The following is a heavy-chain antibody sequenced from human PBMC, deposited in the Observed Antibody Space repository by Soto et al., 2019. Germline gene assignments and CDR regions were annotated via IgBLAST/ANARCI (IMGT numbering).Heavy chain of an antibody. V-gene: IGHV3-23*01. D-gene: IGHD3-3*01. CDR3: AKDPGITIFGVVIIPEDWFDP. CDR2: ISGSGGST. J-gene: IGHJ5*02. CDR1: GFTFSSYA. Sequence: EVQLLESGGGLVQPGGSPRLSCAASGFTFSSYAMSWVRQAPGKGLEWVSAISGSGGSTYYADSVKGRFTISRDNSKNTLYLQMNSLRAEDTAVYYCAKDPGITIFGVVIIPEDWFDPWGQGTLVTVSS.